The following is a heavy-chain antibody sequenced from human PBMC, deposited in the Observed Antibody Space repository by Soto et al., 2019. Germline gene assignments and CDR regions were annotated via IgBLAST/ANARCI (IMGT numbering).Heavy chain of an antibody. J-gene: IGHJ4*02. CDR1: GGSISSYY. CDR2: IYYSGST. V-gene: IGHV4-59*01. CDR3: ARGSGLRFLEIDY. Sequence: PSETLSLTCTVSGGSISSYYWSWIRQPPGKGLEWIGYIYYSGSTNYNPSLKSRVTISVDTSKNQFSLKLSSVTAADTAVYYCARGSGLRFLEIDYWGQGTLVTVSS. D-gene: IGHD3-3*01.